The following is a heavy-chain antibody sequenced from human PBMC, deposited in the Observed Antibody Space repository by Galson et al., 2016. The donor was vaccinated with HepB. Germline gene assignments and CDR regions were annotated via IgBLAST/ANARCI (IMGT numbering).Heavy chain of an antibody. Sequence: SLRLSCAASGFDFSNAWMSWVRQVPGKGQDWVGRTKGKPEGATIDYAAPVKGRFTISRDDSKNSLYLQMNSLKTEDTALYYCTTDGEWLAFDHWGQGTLVTVSS. J-gene: IGHJ4*02. CDR1: GFDFSNAW. CDR3: TTDGEWLAFDH. CDR2: TKGKPEGATI. V-gene: IGHV3-15*01. D-gene: IGHD6-19*01.